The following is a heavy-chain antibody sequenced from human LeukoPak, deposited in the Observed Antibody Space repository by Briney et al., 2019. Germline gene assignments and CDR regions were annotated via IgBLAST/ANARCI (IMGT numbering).Heavy chain of an antibody. CDR2: INHSGST. Sequence: SETLSLTCAVYGGSFSGYYWSWIRQPLGKGLEWIGEINHSGSTNYNPSLKSRVTISVDTSKNQFSLKLSSVTAADTAVYYCANLPEGYCSSTSCPYYFDYWGQGTLVTVSS. D-gene: IGHD2-2*01. CDR1: GGSFSGYY. J-gene: IGHJ4*02. CDR3: ANLPEGYCSSTSCPYYFDY. V-gene: IGHV4-34*01.